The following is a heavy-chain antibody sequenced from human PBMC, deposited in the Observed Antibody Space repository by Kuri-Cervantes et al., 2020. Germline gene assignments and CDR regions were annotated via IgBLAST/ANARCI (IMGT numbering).Heavy chain of an antibody. CDR2: INSDGSST. CDR1: GLTVSSNY. D-gene: IGHD1-26*01. CDR3: ARGIVSGSYGEFDP. J-gene: IGHJ5*02. V-gene: IGHV3-74*01. Sequence: GESLKISCAASGLTVSSNYMSWVRQAPGKGLVWVSRINSDGSSTSYADSVKGRFTISRDNAKNTLYLQMNSLRDEDTAVYYCARGIVSGSYGEFDPWGQGTLVTVSS.